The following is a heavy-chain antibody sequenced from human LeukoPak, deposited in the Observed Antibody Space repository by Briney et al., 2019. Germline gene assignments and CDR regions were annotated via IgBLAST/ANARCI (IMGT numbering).Heavy chain of an antibody. CDR2: ISGSGGST. CDR3: VTFASSYYFDF. D-gene: IGHD6-13*01. J-gene: IGHJ4*02. Sequence: GGSLRLSCAASGFTFSSYGMSWVRQAPGKGLEWVSAISGSGGSTYYADSIKGRFTISRDNSRNTVHLHMNNLRAEDTAVYYCVTFASSYYFDFWGQGALVTVSP. CDR1: GFTFSSYG. V-gene: IGHV3-23*01.